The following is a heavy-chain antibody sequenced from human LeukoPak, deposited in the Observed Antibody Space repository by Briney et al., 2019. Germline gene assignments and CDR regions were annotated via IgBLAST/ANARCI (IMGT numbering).Heavy chain of an antibody. J-gene: IGHJ4*02. CDR3: ARNPPRYYDSSGPSRN. CDR1: GGSFGCYY. D-gene: IGHD3-22*01. CDR2: INHSGST. Sequence: PSETLSLTCAVYGGSFGCYYWSWIRQPPGKGLEWIGEINHSGSTNYNPPLKSRVTISVDTSKNQFSLKLSSVTAADTAVYYCARNPPRYYDSSGPSRNWGQGTLVTVSS. V-gene: IGHV4-34*01.